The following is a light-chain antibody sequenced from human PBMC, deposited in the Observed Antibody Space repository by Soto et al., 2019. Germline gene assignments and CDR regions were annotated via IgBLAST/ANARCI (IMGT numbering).Light chain of an antibody. V-gene: IGKV1-39*01. Sequence: DIQMTQSPSSLSASVGDRVTITCRASQSISSYLNWYQQKPGKAPKLLIYAASSLQSGVPSRFSGCGSGTDFNLTISSLQPDDLATYYCQHSYSTPITFGQGTRLESK. J-gene: IGKJ5*01. CDR2: AAS. CDR1: QSISSY. CDR3: QHSYSTPIT.